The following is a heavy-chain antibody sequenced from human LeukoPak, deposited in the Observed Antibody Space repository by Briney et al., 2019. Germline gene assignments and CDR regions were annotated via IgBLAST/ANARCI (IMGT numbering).Heavy chain of an antibody. D-gene: IGHD4-11*01. CDR2: ISAYNGNT. CDR1: GYTFTSYG. V-gene: IGHV1-18*01. CDR3: AREDYSNYEGVFDY. J-gene: IGHJ4*02. Sequence: ASVKVSCKASGYTFTSYGISWVRQAPGQGLEWIGWISAYNGNTNYAQKLQGRVTMTTDTSTSTAYMELRSLRSDDTAVYYCAREDYSNYEGVFDYWGQGTLVTVSS.